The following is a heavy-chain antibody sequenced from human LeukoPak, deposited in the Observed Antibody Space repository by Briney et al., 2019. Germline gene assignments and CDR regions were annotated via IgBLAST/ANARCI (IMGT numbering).Heavy chain of an antibody. CDR2: ISSSGSTI. D-gene: IGHD2-15*01. V-gene: IGHV3-48*03. Sequence: GGSLRLSCAASGFTFSSYEMNWGRQAPGKGLEWVSYISSSGSTIYYADSVKGRFTISRDNVQNSLFLQMNSLSAEDTAIYYCAVLDGGISFDVWGQGTTVTVSS. CDR1: GFTFSSYE. J-gene: IGHJ3*01. CDR3: AVLDGGISFDV.